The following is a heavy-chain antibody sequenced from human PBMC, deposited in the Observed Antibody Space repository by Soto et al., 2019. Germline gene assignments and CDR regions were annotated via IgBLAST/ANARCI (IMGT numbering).Heavy chain of an antibody. V-gene: IGHV3-33*01. D-gene: IGHD6-6*01. Sequence: QVQLVESGGGVVQPGRSLRLSCAASGFTFSSYGMHWVRQAPGKGLEWVAVIWYDGSNKYYADSVKGRFTIPRDNSKNTLYLQMNSLRAEDTAVYYCARDGGRQLGVFDYWGQGTLVTVSS. J-gene: IGHJ4*02. CDR2: IWYDGSNK. CDR1: GFTFSSYG. CDR3: ARDGGRQLGVFDY.